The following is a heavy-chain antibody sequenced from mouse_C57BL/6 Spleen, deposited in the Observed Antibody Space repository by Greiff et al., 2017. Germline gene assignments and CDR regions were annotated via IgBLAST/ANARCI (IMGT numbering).Heavy chain of an antibody. CDR1: GFTFSSYA. CDR2: ISDGGSYT. J-gene: IGHJ2*01. Sequence: EVKLQESGGGLVKPGGSLKLSCAASGFTFSSYAMSWVRQTPEKRLEWVATISDGGSYTYYPDNVKGRFIISRDNAKNNLYLQMSHLKSEDTAMYYCASLGGGFDYWGQGTTLTVSS. D-gene: IGHD4-1*01. CDR3: ASLGGGFDY. V-gene: IGHV5-4*03.